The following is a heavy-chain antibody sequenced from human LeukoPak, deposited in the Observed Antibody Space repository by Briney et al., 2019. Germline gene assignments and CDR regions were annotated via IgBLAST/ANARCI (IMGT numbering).Heavy chain of an antibody. J-gene: IGHJ3*02. CDR1: GFTFTISA. V-gene: IGHV1-58*01. CDR2: IVVGSGNT. Sequence: ASVKVSCTASGFTFTISAVQWVRHARGQRRECIGWIVVGSGNTNYAQKFQERVTITRDMSTSTAYMELSSLRSEDTAVYYCAAVLGAFDIWGQGTMVTVSS. CDR3: AAVLGAFDI.